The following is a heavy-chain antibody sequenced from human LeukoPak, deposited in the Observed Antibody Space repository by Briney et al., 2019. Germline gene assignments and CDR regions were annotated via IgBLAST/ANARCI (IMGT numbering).Heavy chain of an antibody. V-gene: IGHV3-30*18. CDR3: AKDLEWYCSSTSCYYLDY. D-gene: IGHD2-2*01. CDR1: GFTFSSYG. CDR2: ISYDGSNK. Sequence: GGSLRLSCAASGFTFSSYGMHWVRQAPGKGLEWVAVISYDGSNKYYADSVKGRFTISRDNSKNTLYLQMNSLRAEDTAVYYCAKDLEWYCSSTSCYYLDYWGQGTLVTVSS. J-gene: IGHJ4*02.